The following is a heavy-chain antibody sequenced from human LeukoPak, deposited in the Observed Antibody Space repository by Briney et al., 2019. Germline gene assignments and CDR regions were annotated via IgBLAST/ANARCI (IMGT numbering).Heavy chain of an antibody. Sequence: SKTLSLTCTVSGDSITNNNCYWGWVRQPPGKGLEWIASIYYSGSSYYNPSLKSRVTISVDTSKNQFSLKLSSVTAADTAVYYCAREEYYDILTGYYSRWGQGTLVTVSS. J-gene: IGHJ4*02. CDR1: GDSITNNNCY. V-gene: IGHV4-39*07. D-gene: IGHD3-9*01. CDR2: IYYSGSS. CDR3: AREEYYDILTGYYSR.